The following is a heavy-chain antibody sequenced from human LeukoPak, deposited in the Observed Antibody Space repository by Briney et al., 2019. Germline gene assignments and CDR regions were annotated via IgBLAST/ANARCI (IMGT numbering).Heavy chain of an antibody. Sequence: PGGSLRLSCAASGFTFSSYGMHWVRQAPGKGLEWVAFIRYDGSNKYYADSVKGRFTIPRDNSKNTLYLQMNSLRAEDTAVYYCAKTQDSYGYRSGPNWFDPWGQGTLVTVSS. J-gene: IGHJ5*02. V-gene: IGHV3-30*02. CDR1: GFTFSSYG. CDR2: IRYDGSNK. CDR3: AKTQDSYGYRSGPNWFDP. D-gene: IGHD5-18*01.